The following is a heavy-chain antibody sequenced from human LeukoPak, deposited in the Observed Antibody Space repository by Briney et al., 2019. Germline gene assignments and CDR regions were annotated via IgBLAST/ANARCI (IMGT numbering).Heavy chain of an antibody. D-gene: IGHD3-9*01. CDR2: IIPIFGTA. Sequence: SVKVSCKASGYTFTSYDINWVRQATGQGLEWMGGIIPIFGTANYAQKFQGRVTITTDESTSTAYMELSSLRSEDTAVYYCARDCPDILTGYATYNWFDPWGQGTLVTVSS. V-gene: IGHV1-69*05. CDR1: GYTFTSYD. J-gene: IGHJ5*02. CDR3: ARDCPDILTGYATYNWFDP.